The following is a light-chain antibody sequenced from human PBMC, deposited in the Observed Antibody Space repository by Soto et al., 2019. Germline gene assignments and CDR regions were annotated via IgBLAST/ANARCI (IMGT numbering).Light chain of an antibody. V-gene: IGKV1-5*03. J-gene: IGKJ1*01. CDR3: QQYGTSSRT. CDR1: QTISTS. CDR2: LAS. Sequence: DIQMTQSPSTLSAFVGDRVTITCRASQTISTSLAWYQQKPGKAPKLLIYLASTLQSGVPARFSGRGSATEFTLSISSLQPDDFETYSFQQYGTSSRTLGQGTKVEIK.